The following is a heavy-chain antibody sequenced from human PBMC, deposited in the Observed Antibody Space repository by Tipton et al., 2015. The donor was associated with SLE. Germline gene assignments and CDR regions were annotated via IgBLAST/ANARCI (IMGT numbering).Heavy chain of an antibody. V-gene: IGHV3-23*01. CDR1: GFTFSSYA. D-gene: IGHD6-19*01. J-gene: IGHJ4*02. Sequence: GSLRLSCAASGFTFSSYAMNWVRQAPGKGLEWVSVISGGGGDTYYADSLRGRFTISRDNSKNTLYLQMNSLRAEDTAVYYCAKEPTSRGWDGGFDYWGQGTLVTVSS. CDR3: AKEPTSRGWDGGFDY. CDR2: ISGGGGDT.